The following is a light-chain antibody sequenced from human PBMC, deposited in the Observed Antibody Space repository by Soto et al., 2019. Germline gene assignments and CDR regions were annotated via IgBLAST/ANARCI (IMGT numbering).Light chain of an antibody. CDR2: GAS. CDR1: QTISNTF. V-gene: IGKV3-20*01. J-gene: IGKJ4*01. Sequence: EIVLTQSPGTLSLSPGERVTLSCRASQTISNTFLAWYQQRPGQAPRLLIYGASGRAAGIPDRFSGSGSGTDFTLSISRLEPEDFAVYYCQQHGVSPTFGGGTKVEIK. CDR3: QQHGVSPT.